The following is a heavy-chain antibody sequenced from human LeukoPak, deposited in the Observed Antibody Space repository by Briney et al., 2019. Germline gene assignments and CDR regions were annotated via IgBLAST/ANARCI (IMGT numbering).Heavy chain of an antibody. CDR3: AGNYYDSSGPFS. CDR1: GGSISSYY. CDR2: IYYSGST. Sequence: SETLSLTYTVSGGSISSYYWSWIRQPPGKGLEWIGYIYYSGSTNYNPSLKSRVTISVDTSKNQFSLKLRSVTAADTAVYYCAGNYYDSSGPFSWSQGTLVTVSS. V-gene: IGHV4-59*01. J-gene: IGHJ4*02. D-gene: IGHD3-22*01.